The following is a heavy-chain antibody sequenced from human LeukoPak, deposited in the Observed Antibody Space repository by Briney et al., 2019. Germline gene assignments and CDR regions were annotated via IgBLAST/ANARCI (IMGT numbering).Heavy chain of an antibody. CDR3: AKSEDYGDYG. D-gene: IGHD4-17*01. V-gene: IGHV3-23*01. Sequence: GGSLRLSCAASGSTSSSYAMSWVRQAPGKGLEWVSAISGSGGSTYYADSVKGRFTISRDNSKNTLYLQMNSLRAEDTAVYYCAKSEDYGDYGWGQGTLVTVSS. CDR1: GSTSSSYA. CDR2: ISGSGGST. J-gene: IGHJ4*02.